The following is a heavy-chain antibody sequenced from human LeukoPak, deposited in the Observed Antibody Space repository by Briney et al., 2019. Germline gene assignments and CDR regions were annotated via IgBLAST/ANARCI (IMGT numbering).Heavy chain of an antibody. V-gene: IGHV3-48*03. CDR3: ARRPRGSDY. D-gene: IGHD1-26*01. CDR2: ISSSGSTI. CDR1: GFTFSSYE. J-gene: IGHJ4*02. Sequence: GGSLRLSCAASGFTFSSYEMNWVRQAPGKGLERVSYISSSGSTIYYADSVKGRFTISRDNAENSLYLQMNSLRAEDTAVYYCARRPRGSDYWGQGTLVTVSS.